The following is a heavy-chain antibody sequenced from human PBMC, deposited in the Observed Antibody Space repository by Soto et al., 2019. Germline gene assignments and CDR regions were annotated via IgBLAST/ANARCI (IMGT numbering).Heavy chain of an antibody. D-gene: IGHD6-6*01. J-gene: IGHJ6*02. CDR3: TTERTLIEYSSSYYYGMDV. CDR2: IKSKTDGGTT. Sequence: GGSLRLSYAASGFTFSKAWMNWVRQAPGKGLEWVGRIKSKTDGGTTDYAAPVKGRFTISRDDSKNTLYLQMNSLKTEDTAVYYCTTERTLIEYSSSYYYGMDVWGQGTTVTVSS. CDR1: GFTFSKAW. V-gene: IGHV3-15*07.